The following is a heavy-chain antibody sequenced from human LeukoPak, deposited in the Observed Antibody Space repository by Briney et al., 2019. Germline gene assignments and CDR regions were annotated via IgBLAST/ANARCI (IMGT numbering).Heavy chain of an antibody. CDR2: LFSNGGT. Sequence: GGSLRLSCAASGFAVNNNFMSWVRQPPGKGLEWISVLFSNGGTYYLDSVKDRFTISRDDSKNIVYLQLDTLRGEDTAIYYCAKTRPGGSYDHWGRGTLVTVSS. CDR3: AKTRPGGSYDH. V-gene: IGHV3-53*01. CDR1: GFAVNNNF. J-gene: IGHJ5*02. D-gene: IGHD1-26*01.